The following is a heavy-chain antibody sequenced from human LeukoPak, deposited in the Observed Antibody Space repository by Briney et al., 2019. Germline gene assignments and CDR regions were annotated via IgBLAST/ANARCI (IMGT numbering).Heavy chain of an antibody. CDR1: GGSISSYY. J-gene: IGHJ3*02. CDR2: IYYSGST. D-gene: IGHD3-10*01. CDR3: ARSLYYYGSDSFDI. V-gene: IGHV4-59*01. Sequence: TSETLSLTCTVPGGSISSYYWSWIRQPPGKGLEWIGYIYYSGSTNYNPSLKSRVTISVDTSKNQFSLKLSSVTAADTAVYYCARSLYYYGSDSFDIWGQGTRVTVSS.